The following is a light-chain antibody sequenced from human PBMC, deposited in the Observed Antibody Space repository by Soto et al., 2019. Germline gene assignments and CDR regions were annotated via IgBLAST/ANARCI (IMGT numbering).Light chain of an antibody. CDR1: QSVSGW. CDR3: QQYETCSGT. Sequence: IRMKHSVFAVSASVRDTVTVTCRASQSVSGWLAWYQQKPGEAPKLLIYDASALPRGVPSRFSGSGSGTKFTLTIASLQPDDFATYYCQQYETCSGTFGPGTRWIS. CDR2: DAS. J-gene: IGKJ1*01. V-gene: IGKV1-5*01.